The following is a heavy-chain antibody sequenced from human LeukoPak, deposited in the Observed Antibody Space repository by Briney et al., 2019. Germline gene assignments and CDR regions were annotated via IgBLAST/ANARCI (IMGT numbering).Heavy chain of an antibody. CDR2: IYHSGST. J-gene: IGHJ4*02. V-gene: IGHV4-30-2*01. CDR1: GGSISSGGYY. Sequence: SETLSLTCAVSGGSISSGGYYWSWIRQPPGKGLEWIGYIYHSGSTNYNPSLKSRVTISVDTSKNQFSLKLSSVTAADTAVYYCAGPQRRKGIDYWGQGTLVTVSS. D-gene: IGHD3-10*01. CDR3: AGPQRRKGIDY.